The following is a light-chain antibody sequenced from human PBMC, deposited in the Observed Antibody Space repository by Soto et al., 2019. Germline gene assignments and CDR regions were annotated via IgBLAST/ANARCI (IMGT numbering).Light chain of an antibody. V-gene: IGLV1-51*01. CDR3: GTWDGSLSTGI. J-gene: IGLJ2*01. CDR2: DND. Sequence: QSVLTQPPSVSAAPGQSVVISCSGSRSNIGSNYVSWYQHLPGTAPKLLIYDNDKRPSGIPDRFSGSKSGTSATLGITGLQTGDEADYYCGTWDGSLSTGIFGGGTKLTVL. CDR1: RSNIGSNY.